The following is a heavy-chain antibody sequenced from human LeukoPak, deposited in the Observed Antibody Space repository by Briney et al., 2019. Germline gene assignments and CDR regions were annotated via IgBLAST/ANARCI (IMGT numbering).Heavy chain of an antibody. J-gene: IGHJ4*02. CDR3: ARRGYCSGGSCYNGDY. V-gene: IGHV5-51*01. CDR2: IYPGDSDT. D-gene: IGHD2-15*01. CDR1: GYSFTSYW. Sequence: GESLKISCKGSGYSFTSYWIGWVRQMPGKGLEWMGIIYPGDSDTRYSPSFQGQVTIPADKSISTAYLQWSSLKASDTAMYYCARRGYCSGGSCYNGDYWGQGTLVTVSS.